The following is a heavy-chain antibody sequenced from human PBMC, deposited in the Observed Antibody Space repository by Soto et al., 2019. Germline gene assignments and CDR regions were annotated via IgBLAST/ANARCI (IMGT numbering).Heavy chain of an antibody. CDR2: INPSGGST. CDR1: GYTFTSYY. V-gene: IGHV1-46*01. Sequence: QVQLVQSGAEVKKPGASVKVSCKASGYTFTSYYMHWVRQAPGQGLEWMGIINPSGGSTSYAQKFQGRVTMTRDTSTSTVYMELSSLRSEDTAVYYCARDPGGLQVTGGMDVWGQGTTVTVSS. CDR3: ARDPGGLQVTGGMDV. J-gene: IGHJ6*02. D-gene: IGHD2-21*02.